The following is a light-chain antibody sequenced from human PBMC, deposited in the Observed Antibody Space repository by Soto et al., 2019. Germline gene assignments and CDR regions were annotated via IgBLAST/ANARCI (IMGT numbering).Light chain of an antibody. CDR3: VLYMGSDIWV. Sequence: QTVVTQEPSFSVSPGRTVTLTCGLTSGSVSSNHYPSWYQQTPGQPPRTLIYNTNTRSSGVPDRFSGSILGNRAALTITGAQADDESDYYCVLYMGSDIWVFGGGTQLTVL. V-gene: IGLV8-61*01. J-gene: IGLJ3*02. CDR1: SGSVSSNHY. CDR2: NTN.